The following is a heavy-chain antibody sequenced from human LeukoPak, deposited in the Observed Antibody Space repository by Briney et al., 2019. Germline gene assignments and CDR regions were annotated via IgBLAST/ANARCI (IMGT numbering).Heavy chain of an antibody. CDR1: GFTVSSNY. J-gene: IGHJ4*02. Sequence: PGGSLRLSCAASGFTVSSNYMSWVRQAPGKGLEWVSVIYSGGSTYYADSVKGRFTISRDNSKNTLYLQMNSLRAEDTAVYYCARPWWGGVAGIGPSDYWGQGTLVTVSS. CDR2: IYSGGST. V-gene: IGHV3-53*01. CDR3: ARPWWGGVAGIGPSDY. D-gene: IGHD6-19*01.